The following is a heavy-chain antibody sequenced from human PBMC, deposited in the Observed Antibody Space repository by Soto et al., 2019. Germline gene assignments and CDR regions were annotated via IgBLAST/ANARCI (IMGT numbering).Heavy chain of an antibody. Sequence: GGSLRLSCAASGFTFSSYGMHWVRQAPGKGLEWVAVISYDGSNKYYADSVKGRFTISRDNSKNTLYLQMNSLRAEDTAVYYCAKDSAVVTATYDYWGQGTLVTLSS. CDR3: AKDSAVVTATYDY. CDR1: GFTFSSYG. CDR2: ISYDGSNK. V-gene: IGHV3-30*18. D-gene: IGHD2-21*02. J-gene: IGHJ4*02.